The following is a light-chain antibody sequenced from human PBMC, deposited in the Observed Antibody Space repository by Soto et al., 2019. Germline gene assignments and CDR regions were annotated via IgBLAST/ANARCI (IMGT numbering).Light chain of an antibody. CDR3: QQYNSYSPWT. CDR1: ESISSW. CDR2: DVS. Sequence: DIQMTQIPSTLPASVGDTVTIICRASESISSWLAWYQQKPGKAPKLLIYDVSKLRRGVPSRFSGGGSGTEFILTTSSLQPEDFATYFCQQYNSYSPWTFGQGTKVDIK. J-gene: IGKJ1*01. V-gene: IGKV1-5*02.